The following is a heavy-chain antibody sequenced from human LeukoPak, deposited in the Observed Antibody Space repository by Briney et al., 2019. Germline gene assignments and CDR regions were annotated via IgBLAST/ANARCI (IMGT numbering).Heavy chain of an antibody. CDR2: ISGSGGNT. J-gene: IGHJ3*02. V-gene: IGHV3-23*01. CDR3: ARDPSTQDAFDI. CDR1: GFTFNIYA. Sequence: GGSLRLSCAASGFTFNIYAMSWVRQAPGKGLEWVSTISGSGGNTYYADSVKGRFTISRDNSKNTLYLQMNSLRAEDTAVYYCARDPSTQDAFDIWGQGTMVTVSS.